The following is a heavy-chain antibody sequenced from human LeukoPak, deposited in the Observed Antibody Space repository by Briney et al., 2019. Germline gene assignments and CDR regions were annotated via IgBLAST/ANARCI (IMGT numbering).Heavy chain of an antibody. CDR1: GFTFDDYG. J-gene: IGHJ4*02. CDR3: AKGDYCSSTSCLNDY. D-gene: IGHD2-2*01. CDR2: ISGSGGST. Sequence: GGSLRLSCAASGFTFDDYGMSWVRQAPGKGLEWVSVISGSGGSTYYADSVKGRFTISRDNSKNTLYLQMNSLRAEDTAVYYCAKGDYCSSTSCLNDYWGQGTLVTVSS. V-gene: IGHV3-23*01.